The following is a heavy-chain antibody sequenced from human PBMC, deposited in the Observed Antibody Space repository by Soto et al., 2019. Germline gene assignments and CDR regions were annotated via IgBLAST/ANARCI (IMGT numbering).Heavy chain of an antibody. D-gene: IGHD3-16*02. V-gene: IGHV4-34*01. CDR3: ARGNYDYIWGSYRYTLDAFDI. CDR1: GGSFSGYY. J-gene: IGHJ3*02. CDR2: INHSGST. Sequence: SETLSLTCAVYGGSFSGYYWSWIRQPPGKGLGWIGEINHSGSTNYNPSLKSRVTISVDTSKNQFSLKLSSVTAADTAVYYCARGNYDYIWGSYRYTLDAFDIWGQGTMVTVSS.